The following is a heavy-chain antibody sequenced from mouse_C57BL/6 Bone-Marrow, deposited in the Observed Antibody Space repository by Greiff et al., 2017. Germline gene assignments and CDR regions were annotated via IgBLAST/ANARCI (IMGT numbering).Heavy chain of an antibody. V-gene: IGHV1-9*01. J-gene: IGHJ3*01. CDR2: MLPGSGST. CDR1: GYTFTGFW. CDR3: ARRGGLLPVAY. D-gene: IGHD2-3*01. Sequence: QVQLKQSGAELMKPGASVKLSCKATGYTFTGFWIEWVKQRPGHGLEWIGEMLPGSGSTNYNEKFKGKATFTADASSNTAYMQLSSLTTEDSAIFYCARRGGLLPVAYWGQGTLVNVAA.